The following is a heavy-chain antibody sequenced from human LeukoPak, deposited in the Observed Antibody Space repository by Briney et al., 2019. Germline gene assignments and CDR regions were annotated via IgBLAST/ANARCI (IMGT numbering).Heavy chain of an antibody. J-gene: IGHJ4*02. CDR2: ISAYNGNT. CDR1: GYTFTSYY. CDR3: ARGVDIVATPPFDY. D-gene: IGHD5-12*01. V-gene: IGHV1-18*04. Sequence: ASVKVSCKASGYTFTSYYMHWVRQAPGQGLEWMGWISAYNGNTNYAQKLQGRVTMTTDTSTSTAYMELRSLRSDDTAVYYCARGVDIVATPPFDYWGQGTLVTVSS.